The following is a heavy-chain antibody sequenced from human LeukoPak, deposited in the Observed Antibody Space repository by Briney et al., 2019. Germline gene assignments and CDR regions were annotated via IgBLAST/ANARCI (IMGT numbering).Heavy chain of an antibody. CDR1: GGSISSYY. CDR3: ARYSSGEMAFDY. D-gene: IGHD5-24*01. J-gene: IGHJ4*02. CDR2: IYHSGST. Sequence: SETLSLTCTVSGGSISSYYWSWIRQPPGKGLEWIGYIYHSGSTYYNPSLKSRVTISVDRSKNQFSLKLSSVTAADTAVYYCARYSSGEMAFDYWGQGTLVTVSS. V-gene: IGHV4-59*01.